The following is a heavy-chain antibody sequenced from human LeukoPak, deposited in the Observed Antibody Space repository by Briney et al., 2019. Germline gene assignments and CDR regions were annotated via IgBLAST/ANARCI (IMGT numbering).Heavy chain of an antibody. J-gene: IGHJ3*02. D-gene: IGHD2-21*01. CDR2: IGSSGSTT. V-gene: IGHV3-11*01. CDR3: ARDLLRLGAFDI. CDR1: GFTFSGYW. Sequence: PGGSLRLSCAASGFTFSGYWMSWIRQAPGKGLEWVSCIGSSGSTTYYTDAVKGRFTISRDNGKNTLYLQMNSLRAEDTAVYYCARDLLRLGAFDIWGQGTMVTVSS.